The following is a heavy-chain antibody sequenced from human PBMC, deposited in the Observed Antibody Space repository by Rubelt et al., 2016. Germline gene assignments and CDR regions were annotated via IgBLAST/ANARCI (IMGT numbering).Heavy chain of an antibody. Sequence: QVQLQQWGAGLLKPSETLSLTCAVYGGSFSGYYWSWIRQPPGKGLEWIGEINHSGSTNYNPSLKNRVTISVDTSKNQFSMRLSSVTASDPAVYYCARDPMGVGSNSYFDYWGQGALVTVSS. CDR1: GGSFSGYY. CDR3: ARDPMGVGSNSYFDY. CDR2: INHSGST. V-gene: IGHV4-34*01. D-gene: IGHD1-26*01. J-gene: IGHJ4*02.